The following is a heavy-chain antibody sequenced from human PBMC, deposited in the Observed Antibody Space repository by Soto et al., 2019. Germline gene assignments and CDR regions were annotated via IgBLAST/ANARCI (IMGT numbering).Heavy chain of an antibody. CDR2: IKSKTDGGTT. CDR1: GLTFNNAW. J-gene: IGHJ4*02. Sequence: PGRNLKISCAASGLTFNNAWMSWVRQAPGKGLEWVGRIKSKTDGGTTDYAAPVKGRFTISRDDSKNTLYLQMNSLKTEDTAVYYCTTFPTSSWYFGYFYFWGQGTLVTGSA. V-gene: IGHV3-15*01. CDR3: TTFPTSSWYFGYFYF. D-gene: IGHD6-13*01.